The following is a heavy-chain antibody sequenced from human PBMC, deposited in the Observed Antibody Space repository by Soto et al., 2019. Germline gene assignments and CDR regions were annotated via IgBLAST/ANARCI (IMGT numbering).Heavy chain of an antibody. CDR2: ISYDGSNK. V-gene: IGHV3-30*18. Sequence: PGGSLRLSCAASGFTFSSYGMHWVRQAPGKGLEWVAVISYDGSNKYYADSVKGRITISRDNSKNTLYLQMNSLRAEDTAVYYCAKEKFGELWYYYGMDVWGQGTTVTVSS. D-gene: IGHD3-10*01. CDR1: GFTFSSYG. J-gene: IGHJ6*02. CDR3: AKEKFGELWYYYGMDV.